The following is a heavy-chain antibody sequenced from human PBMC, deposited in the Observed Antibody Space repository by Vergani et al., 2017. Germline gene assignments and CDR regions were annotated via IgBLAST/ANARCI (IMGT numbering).Heavy chain of an antibody. D-gene: IGHD3-10*01. V-gene: IGHV3-33*01. CDR3: TTACGLYYLHGEYFQY. Sequence: QVQLVESGGGVVQPGRSLRLSCAASGFTFNQYGMHWVRQAPGKGLEWVAVTWYDGNNKQYADSVKGRFTISRDNSKNTLFLQMNSLKDEDTAVYYCTTACGLYYLHGEYFQYWGRGTLVSVSS. CDR1: GFTFNQYG. J-gene: IGHJ1*01. CDR2: TWYDGNNK.